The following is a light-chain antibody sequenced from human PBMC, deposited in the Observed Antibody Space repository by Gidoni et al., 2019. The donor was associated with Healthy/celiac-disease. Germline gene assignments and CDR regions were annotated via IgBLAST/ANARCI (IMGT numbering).Light chain of an antibody. CDR2: GAS. J-gene: IGKJ4*01. CDR1: QSVSSSY. Sequence: ELVLTQSPGTLSLSPGERATLACRASQSVSSSYLAWYQQKPGQAPRLLIYGASSRATGIPDRYSGSGSGTDFTLTISRLEPEDFAVYYCQQYGSSLGATFGGGTKVEIK. V-gene: IGKV3-20*01. CDR3: QQYGSSLGAT.